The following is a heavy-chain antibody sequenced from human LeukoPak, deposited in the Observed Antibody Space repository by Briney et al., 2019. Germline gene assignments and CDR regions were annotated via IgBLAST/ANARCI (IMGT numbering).Heavy chain of an antibody. V-gene: IGHV1-46*01. Sequence: ASVKVSCKASGYTFTSYNMHWVRQAPGQGLEWMGLINPNGGSTTYAQKFQGRVTMTRDTSTSTVYMGLSSLRSEDTAVYYCARRGPPSYYYYYYMDVWGKGTTVTISS. CDR3: ARRGPPSYYYYYYMDV. CDR2: INPNGGST. J-gene: IGHJ6*03. D-gene: IGHD2-2*01. CDR1: GYTFTSYN.